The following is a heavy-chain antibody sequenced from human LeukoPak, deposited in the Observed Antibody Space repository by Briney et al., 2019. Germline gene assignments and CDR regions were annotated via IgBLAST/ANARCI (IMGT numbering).Heavy chain of an antibody. CDR2: ISWNSCII. D-gene: IGHD1-26*01. CDR1: GFTFDDYA. J-gene: IGHJ3*02. V-gene: IGHV3-9*01. CDR3: AKDLGGSYYYAFDI. Sequence: GGSLRLSCAASGFTFDDYAMHWVRQAPAKGLEWVSGISWNSCIIAYADSVKGRFTISRDNAKNSLYLQMNSLRAEDTALYYCAKDLGGSYYYAFDIWGQGTMVTVSS.